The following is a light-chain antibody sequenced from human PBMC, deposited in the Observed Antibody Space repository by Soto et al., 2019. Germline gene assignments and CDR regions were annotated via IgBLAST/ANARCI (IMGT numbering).Light chain of an antibody. Sequence: LVVTQSPRSMPVTPGEPASMSCRASQSLHSNGINYLHWYLQKPGQSPQLLIYLGSNRASGVPDRFSGSVSGTEYTLNIRRVEAEDVGVYYCMQALQKPSTFGQGTKVDIK. J-gene: IGKJ1*01. V-gene: IGKV2-28*01. CDR3: MQALQKPST. CDR2: LGS. CDR1: QSLHSNGINY.